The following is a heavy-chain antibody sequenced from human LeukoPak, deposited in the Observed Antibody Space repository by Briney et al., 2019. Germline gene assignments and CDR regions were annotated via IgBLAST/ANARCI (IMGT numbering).Heavy chain of an antibody. Sequence: GGSLRLSCAASGFTVSSNYMSWVRRAPGKGLDWISYISGSTIYTNYADSVKGRFTISRDNAKNSLYLQMSSLRAVDTAVYYCAGARAGTYYFDYWGQGTLGTLSS. V-gene: IGHV3-11*03. CDR2: ISGSTIYT. CDR1: GFTVSSNY. J-gene: IGHJ4*02. CDR3: AGARAGTYYFDY. D-gene: IGHD6-19*01.